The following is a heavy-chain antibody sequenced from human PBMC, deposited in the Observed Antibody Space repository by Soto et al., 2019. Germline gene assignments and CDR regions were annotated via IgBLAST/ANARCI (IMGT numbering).Heavy chain of an antibody. Sequence: QVQLVQSGAEVKKPGSSVKVSCKASGGTFSSYTISWVRQAPGQGLEWMGRIIPILGIANYAQKFQGRVTITADNSTSTAYMELSSLRSEDTAVYYCAREHSYGYRYWGQGTLVTVSS. CDR2: IIPILGIA. J-gene: IGHJ4*02. V-gene: IGHV1-69*08. CDR3: AREHSYGYRY. CDR1: GGTFSSYT. D-gene: IGHD5-18*01.